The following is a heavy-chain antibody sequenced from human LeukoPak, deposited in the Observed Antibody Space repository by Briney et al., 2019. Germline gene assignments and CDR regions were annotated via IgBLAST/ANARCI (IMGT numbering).Heavy chain of an antibody. CDR3: ARDRALYGSGSYYSR. CDR2: ISSSSSTI. Sequence: GGSLRLSCAASGFTFSSYSMNWVRQAPGKGLEWVSYISSSSSTIYYADSVKGRFTISRDNAKNSLYLQMNSLRAEDTAVYYCARDRALYGSGSYYSRWGQGTLVTVSS. J-gene: IGHJ4*02. D-gene: IGHD3-10*01. V-gene: IGHV3-48*04. CDR1: GFTFSSYS.